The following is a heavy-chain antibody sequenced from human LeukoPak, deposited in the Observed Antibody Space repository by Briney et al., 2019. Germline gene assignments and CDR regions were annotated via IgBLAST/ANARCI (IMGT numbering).Heavy chain of an antibody. CDR1: GFSFSAYN. V-gene: IGHV3-21*01. J-gene: IGHJ4*02. CDR3: ATLEGSGYGTFYFHS. CDR2: ISSSSGTYI. D-gene: IGHD5-12*01. Sequence: RGSLRLSCPVSGFSFSAYNMEWVRQAPGKGLEWVSSISSSSGTYIYYADSVKGRFTISRDNTKSSLNLQMNSLRAEDTAVYYCATLEGSGYGTFYFHSWGQGTLVTVSS.